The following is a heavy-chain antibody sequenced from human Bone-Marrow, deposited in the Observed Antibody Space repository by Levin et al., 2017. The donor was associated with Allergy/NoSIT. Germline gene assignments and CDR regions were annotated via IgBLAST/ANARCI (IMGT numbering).Heavy chain of an antibody. J-gene: IGHJ4*01. V-gene: IGHV3-49*04. CDR3: SSRPPPCCIGPLDY. D-gene: IGHD3-3*02. Sequence: PGGSLRLSCTASGFNSGDYPMSWVRQAPGKGLEWLGFIRSKADGGTTDYAASVEGRFTISRDDSKSVVYLQMNSLKPEDTAVYYCSSRPPPCCIGPLDYWGQGTLVTVSS. CDR2: IRSKADGGTT. CDR1: GFNSGDYP.